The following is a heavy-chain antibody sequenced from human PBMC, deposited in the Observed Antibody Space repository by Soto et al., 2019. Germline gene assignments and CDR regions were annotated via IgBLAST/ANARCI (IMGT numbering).Heavy chain of an antibody. V-gene: IGHV3-48*02. Sequence: GGSLRLSCVASGFTFSSYSMNWVRQAPGKGLEWVSYISSSSSTIFYADSVKGRFTISRDNAKNSLYLQMNSLRDEDTAVYYCAREGGTSSTWLYYLDSWGQGTLVTVSS. D-gene: IGHD6-13*01. CDR1: GFTFSSYS. J-gene: IGHJ4*02. CDR3: AREGGTSSTWLYYLDS. CDR2: ISSSSSTI.